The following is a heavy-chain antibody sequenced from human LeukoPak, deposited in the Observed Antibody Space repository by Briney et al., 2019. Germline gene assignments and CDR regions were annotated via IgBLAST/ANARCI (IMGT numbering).Heavy chain of an antibody. CDR1: GVSISSFY. J-gene: IGHJ6*04. CDR3: AREPDAIFYYGVYV. D-gene: IGHD2-2*01. CDR2: ISSSGSN. Sequence: PSETLSLTCPVDGVSISSFYWSWIRQPQGKVLEWVGHISSSGSNDYNPSLKSRFPIPVDPSKTQSSLRLSSVTAADTSVYYCAREPDAIFYYGVYVWGEGTTVIVSS. V-gene: IGHV4-59*01.